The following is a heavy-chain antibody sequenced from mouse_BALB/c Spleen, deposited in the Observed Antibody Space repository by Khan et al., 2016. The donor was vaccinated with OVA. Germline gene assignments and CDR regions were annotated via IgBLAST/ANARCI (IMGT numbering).Heavy chain of an antibody. CDR2: IYPNNGDT. V-gene: IGHV1S29*02. CDR3: ARSGYASFAY. J-gene: IGHJ3*01. Sequence: IQLVQSGPELVKPGASVKISCRASGYTFTDYIMDWVKQSHGKSLEWIGYIYPNNGDTGYNQKFKTKATLTVDNSSSTAYMELRSLTSEDSAVYFCARSGYASFAYWGQGTLVTVSA. D-gene: IGHD1-2*01. CDR1: GYTFTDYI.